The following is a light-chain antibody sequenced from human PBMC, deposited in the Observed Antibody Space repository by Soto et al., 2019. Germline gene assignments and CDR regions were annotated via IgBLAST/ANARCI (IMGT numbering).Light chain of an antibody. CDR1: QSVSSSY. CDR3: QQYGSSPWT. Sequence: EILLTQSPGTLSLSPGERATLSCRASQSVSSSYLAWYQQKPGQAPRLLIYAASSRATGIPDRFSGSGSGTDFTLTISRLEPEDFAVYYCQQYGSSPWTFGQGTKVDI. J-gene: IGKJ1*01. V-gene: IGKV3-20*01. CDR2: AAS.